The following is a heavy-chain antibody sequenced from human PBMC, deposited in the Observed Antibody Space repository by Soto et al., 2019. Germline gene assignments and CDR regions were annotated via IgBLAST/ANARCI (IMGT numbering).Heavy chain of an antibody. V-gene: IGHV1-3*04. D-gene: IGHD2-15*01. J-gene: IGHJ5*02. Sequence: ASVKVSCKASGYTFTSYAMHWVRQAPGQRLEWKGWINTGNGNTKFSQMFQGRVTITRDTSASTAYMELSSLRSEDTAVYYCAREAVVVVAATPNWFDPWGQGTLVTVSS. CDR2: INTGNGNT. CDR3: AREAVVVVAATPNWFDP. CDR1: GYTFTSYA.